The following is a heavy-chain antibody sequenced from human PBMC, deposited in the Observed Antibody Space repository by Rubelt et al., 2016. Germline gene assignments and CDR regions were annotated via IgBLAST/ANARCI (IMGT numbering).Heavy chain of an antibody. CDR1: GFTFSDSHIG. CDR2: IRGKAYNYAT. V-gene: IGHV3-73*01. Sequence: EVQLVESGGGLVQPGGSLRLSCAASGFTFSDSHIGIHWVRQASGKGLEWIGHIRGKAYNYATAYAATVKGRFTISKDDSENTAYLQMNSLNTEDTAVYDCIRHADVLDHWGQGTLVTVSS. CDR3: IRHADVLDH. J-gene: IGHJ5*02.